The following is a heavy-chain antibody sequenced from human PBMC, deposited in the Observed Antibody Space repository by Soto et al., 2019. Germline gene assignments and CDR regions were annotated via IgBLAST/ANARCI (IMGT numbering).Heavy chain of an antibody. CDR3: ARDIGDIVVVPAAYGMDV. V-gene: IGHV3-33*01. CDR1: GFTFSSYG. CDR2: IWYDGSNK. Sequence: PGGSLRLSCAASGFTFSSYGMHWVRQAPGKGLEWVAVIWYDGSNKYYADSVKGRFTISRDNSKNTLYLQMNSLRAEDTAVYYCARDIGDIVVVPAAYGMDVWGQGTTVTVSS. J-gene: IGHJ6*02. D-gene: IGHD2-2*01.